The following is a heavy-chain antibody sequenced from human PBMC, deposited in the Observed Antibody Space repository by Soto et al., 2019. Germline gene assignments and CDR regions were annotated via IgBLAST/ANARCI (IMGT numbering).Heavy chain of an antibody. CDR1: GYTFTSYG. V-gene: IGHV1-18*01. Sequence: ASVKVSCKASGYTFTSYGISWVRQAPGQGLEWMGWISAYNGNTNYAQKLQGRVTMTTDTSTSTAYMELRSLRSDDTAVYYCARLFISIAVAQVYYMDVWGKGTTVTVSS. J-gene: IGHJ6*03. D-gene: IGHD6-19*01. CDR2: ISAYNGNT. CDR3: ARLFISIAVAQVYYMDV.